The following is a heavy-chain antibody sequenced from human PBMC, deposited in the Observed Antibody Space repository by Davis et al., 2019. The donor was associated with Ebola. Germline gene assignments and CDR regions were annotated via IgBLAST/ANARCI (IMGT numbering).Heavy chain of an antibody. Sequence: GESLKISCAASGFAFRNYVMSWVRQAPGKGLEWVSTLGTSADTYYAVSVKGRFTVSSDNAKNSLSLQMDSLRAEDTALYYCAGGESGWDASDIWGRGTMVTVSS. J-gene: IGHJ3*02. V-gene: IGHV3-69-1*01. D-gene: IGHD6-19*01. CDR3: AGGESGWDASDI. CDR1: GFAFRNYV. CDR2: LGTSADT.